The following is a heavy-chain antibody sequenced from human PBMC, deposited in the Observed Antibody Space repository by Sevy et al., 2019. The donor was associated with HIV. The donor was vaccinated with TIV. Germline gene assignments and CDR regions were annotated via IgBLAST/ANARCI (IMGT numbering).Heavy chain of an antibody. V-gene: IGHV3-23*01. CDR3: AKYAGDFPHFDY. J-gene: IGHJ4*02. D-gene: IGHD7-27*01. Sequence: GESLKISCAASGFTFRTFAMSWVRQAPGKGLQGVSSISDTGTSTYYADSVEGRFTISRDNSKKTLYLQMNSLRAEDTALYYCAKYAGDFPHFDYWGQGTLVTVSS. CDR1: GFTFRTFA. CDR2: ISDTGTST.